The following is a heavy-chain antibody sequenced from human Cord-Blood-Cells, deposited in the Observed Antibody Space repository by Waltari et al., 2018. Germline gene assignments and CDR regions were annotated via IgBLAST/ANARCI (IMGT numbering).Heavy chain of an antibody. Sequence: QVQLQQWGAGLLKPSEPLSLTCAVYGGSFRGYYWRWLRQPPGKGLEWIGEINHSGSTNYNPSLKSRVTISVDTSKNQFSLKLSSVTAADTAVYYCARDDRTSSSIAALWFDPWGQGTLVTVSS. CDR2: INHSGST. CDR1: GGSFRGYY. V-gene: IGHV4-34*01. D-gene: IGHD6-6*01. J-gene: IGHJ5*02. CDR3: ARDDRTSSSIAALWFDP.